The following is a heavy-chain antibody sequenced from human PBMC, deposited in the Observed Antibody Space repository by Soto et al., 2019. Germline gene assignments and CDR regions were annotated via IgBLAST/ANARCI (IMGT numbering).Heavy chain of an antibody. J-gene: IGHJ4*02. CDR3: ARISTVSSNFDY. CDR1: GFTFSSHA. Sequence: VPLLESGGGLVQPGGSLRLSFAASGFTFSSHAMGWVRQAPGKGLEWVSAISANGGSAFYGDSVKGRFTISRDNSKNTLYLQMYSLRVEDTAGYYCARISTVSSNFDYWGQGTLVTVAS. V-gene: IGHV3-23*01. D-gene: IGHD6-6*01. CDR2: ISANGGSA.